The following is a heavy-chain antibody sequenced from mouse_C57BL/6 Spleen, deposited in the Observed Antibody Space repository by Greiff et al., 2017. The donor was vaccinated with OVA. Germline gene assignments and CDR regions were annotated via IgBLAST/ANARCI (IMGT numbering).Heavy chain of an antibody. D-gene: IGHD1-1*01. CDR3: ARSRTVAAMDY. J-gene: IGHJ4*01. Sequence: VQVVESGAELVKPGASVKISCKASGYAFSSYWMNWVKQRPGKGLEWIGQIYPGDGDTNYNGKFKGKATLTADKSSITAYMQLSSLTSEDSAVYFCARSRTVAAMDYWGQGTSVTVSS. V-gene: IGHV1-80*01. CDR1: GYAFSSYW. CDR2: IYPGDGDT.